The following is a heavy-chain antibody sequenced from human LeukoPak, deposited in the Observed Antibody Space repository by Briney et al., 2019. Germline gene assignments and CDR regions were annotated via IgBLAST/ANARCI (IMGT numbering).Heavy chain of an antibody. Sequence: SETLYLTCTVSGYSITSGYNWAWIRQPPGKVLEWIGSIYHSGSAYYNPSLKSRVTISVDTSKNQFSLKLSSVTAADTAVYYCVRYCSSTTCYTRAVDYWGQGTLVTVSS. CDR2: IYHSGSA. D-gene: IGHD2-2*02. CDR1: GYSITSGYN. V-gene: IGHV4-38-2*02. CDR3: VRYCSSTTCYTRAVDY. J-gene: IGHJ4*02.